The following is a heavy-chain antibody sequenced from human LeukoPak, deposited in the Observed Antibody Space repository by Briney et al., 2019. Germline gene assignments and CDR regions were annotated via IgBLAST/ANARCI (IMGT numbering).Heavy chain of an antibody. CDR3: VGVRWFGGSNWFDP. V-gene: IGHV3-64D*09. D-gene: IGHD3-10*01. CDR2: ISSNGGST. J-gene: IGHJ5*02. CDR1: GFTFSTSA. Sequence: GGSVRLSCSASGFTFSTSAMHWVRQAPGQGLEYVSAISSNGGSTYYADSVKGRFTISRDNSKNTLHLQMSSLRAEDTAVYYCVGVRWFGGSNWFDPWGQGTLVTVSS.